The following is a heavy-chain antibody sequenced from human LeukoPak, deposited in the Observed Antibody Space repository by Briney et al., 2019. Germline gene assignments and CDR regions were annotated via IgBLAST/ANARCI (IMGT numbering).Heavy chain of an antibody. V-gene: IGHV3-30*02. CDR1: GFTFSSYG. Sequence: GGSLRLSCAASGFTFSSYGMHWVRQAPGKGLEWVAFIRYDGSNKYYADFVKGRFTISRDNSKNTLYLQMNSLRAEDTAVYYCAITATRGYYYYYMDVWGKGTTVTISS. J-gene: IGHJ6*03. CDR2: IRYDGSNK. CDR3: AITATRGYYYYYMDV. D-gene: IGHD5-18*01.